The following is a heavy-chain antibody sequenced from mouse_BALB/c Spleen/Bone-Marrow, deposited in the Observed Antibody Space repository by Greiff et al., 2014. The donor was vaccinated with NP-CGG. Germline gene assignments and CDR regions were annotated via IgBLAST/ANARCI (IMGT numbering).Heavy chain of an antibody. CDR1: GYTFTEFI. Sequence: QVQLKESGAGVVKPGASVKLSCKASGYTFTEFIIHWVKQRSGQGLEWIGWFYPGSDSIKYNEKFKDKATLTADISSSTVYMELSRLTSEDSAVYFCARHLYYFDYWGQGTTLTVSS. V-gene: IGHV1-62-2*01. CDR3: ARHLYYFDY. CDR2: FYPGSDSI. J-gene: IGHJ2*01.